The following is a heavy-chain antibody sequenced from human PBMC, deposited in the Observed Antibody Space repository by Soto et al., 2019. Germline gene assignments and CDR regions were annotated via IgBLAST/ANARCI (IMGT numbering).Heavy chain of an antibody. CDR2: ISSSSSYI. D-gene: IGHD6-19*01. J-gene: IGHJ4*02. Sequence: GGSLRLSCAACGFTFSSYSMNWVRQAQGKGLEWVSSISSSSSYIYYADSVKGRFTISRDNAKNSLYLQMNSLRAEDTAVYYCARTVAVAGIGGDFDYWGQGTLVTVSS. CDR3: ARTVAVAGIGGDFDY. CDR1: GFTFSSYS. V-gene: IGHV3-21*01.